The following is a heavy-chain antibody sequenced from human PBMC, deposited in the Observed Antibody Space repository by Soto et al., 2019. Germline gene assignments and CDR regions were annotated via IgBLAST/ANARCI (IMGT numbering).Heavy chain of an antibody. CDR2: IYYSGST. V-gene: IGHV4-31*03. CDR1: GGSISSGGYY. D-gene: IGHD4-17*01. Sequence: PSETLSLTCTVSGGSISSGGYYWSWIRQHPGKGLEWIGYIYYSGSTYYNPSLKSRVTISVDTSKNQFSLKLSSVTAADTAVYYCARGARSNWFDTWGQGTLVTVSS. J-gene: IGHJ5*02. CDR3: ARGARSNWFDT.